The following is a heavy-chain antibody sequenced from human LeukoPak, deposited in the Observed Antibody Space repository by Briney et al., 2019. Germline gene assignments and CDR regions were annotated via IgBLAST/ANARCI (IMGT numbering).Heavy chain of an antibody. J-gene: IGHJ4*02. D-gene: IGHD3-9*01. Sequence: GGSLRLSCAASGFTFSSYGMHWVRQAPGKGLEWVAFIRYDGSNKYYADSVKGRFTISRDNSKNTLYLQMNSLRAEDRAVYYCAKDAYFDYNGGGYWGQGNPGHRLL. CDR2: IRYDGSNK. CDR3: AKDAYFDYNGGGY. V-gene: IGHV3-30*02. CDR1: GFTFSSYG.